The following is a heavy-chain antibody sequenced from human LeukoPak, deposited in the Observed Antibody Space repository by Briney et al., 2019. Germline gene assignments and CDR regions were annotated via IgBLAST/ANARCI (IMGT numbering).Heavy chain of an antibody. J-gene: IGHJ4*02. CDR3: ARFMWELPFDY. Sequence: PSETLSLTCTVSGGSISSYYWSWIRQPPGKGLEWIGYIYYSGSTNYNPSLKSRVTISVDTSKNQFSLKLSSVTAADTAVYYCARFMWELPFDYWGQGTLVTVSS. D-gene: IGHD1-26*01. CDR1: GGSISSYY. V-gene: IGHV4-59*01. CDR2: IYYSGST.